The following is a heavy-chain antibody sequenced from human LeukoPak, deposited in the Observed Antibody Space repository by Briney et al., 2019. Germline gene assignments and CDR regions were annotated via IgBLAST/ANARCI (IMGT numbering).Heavy chain of an antibody. V-gene: IGHV1-2*02. Sequence: APVKVSCKASGYTFTGYYMHWVRQAPGQGLEWMGWINPNSGGTNYAQKFQGRVTMTRDTSISTAYMELSRLRSDDTAVYYCARDGYDSSGYPVPFDYWGQGTLVTVSS. CDR3: ARDGYDSSGYPVPFDY. CDR1: GYTFTGYY. CDR2: INPNSGGT. D-gene: IGHD3-22*01. J-gene: IGHJ4*02.